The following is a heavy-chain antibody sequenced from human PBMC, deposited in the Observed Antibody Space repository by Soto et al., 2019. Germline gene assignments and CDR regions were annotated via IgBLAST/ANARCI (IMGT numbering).Heavy chain of an antibody. CDR3: AREGLYINYAAYFHH. V-gene: IGHV1-18*01. Sequence: QVQLVQSGAEVKRPGASVKVSCKTSGYTFNTYGITWVRQAPGQGLEWMGWISGYSGHTKYAEKVQGRVTMTTDPFTSTGYMELSRLTYEDTAVYYCAREGLYINYAAYFHHWGQGTLVTVSS. D-gene: IGHD4-4*01. J-gene: IGHJ1*01. CDR1: GYTFNTYG. CDR2: ISGYSGHT.